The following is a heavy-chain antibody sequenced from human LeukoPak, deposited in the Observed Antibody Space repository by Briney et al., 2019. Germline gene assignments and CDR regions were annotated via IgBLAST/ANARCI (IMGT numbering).Heavy chain of an antibody. D-gene: IGHD3-3*01. J-gene: IGHJ3*02. Sequence: GRSLRLSCAASGFTFSSYAMHWVRQAPGKGLEWVAVISYDGSNKYYADSVKGRFTISRENSKNTLFLQMNSLRDGDTAVYYCARLSQGRYGFWSAYRPNSFDIWGQGTMVTVSS. CDR2: ISYDGSNK. V-gene: IGHV3-30*04. CDR3: ARLSQGRYGFWSAYRPNSFDI. CDR1: GFTFSSYA.